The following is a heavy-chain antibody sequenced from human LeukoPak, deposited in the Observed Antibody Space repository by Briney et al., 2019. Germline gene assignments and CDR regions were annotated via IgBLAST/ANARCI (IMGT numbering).Heavy chain of an antibody. V-gene: IGHV3-30*18. CDR3: AKSARFCTNDVCYTNYYYGMDV. CDR2: ISYDGSNK. D-gene: IGHD2-8*01. J-gene: IGHJ6*02. Sequence: GGSLRLSCAASGFTFSSYDMHWVRQAPGKGLEWVAVISYDGSNKYYADSVKGRFTISRDNSKNTLSLQMHSLRDEDTAVYYCAKSARFCTNDVCYTNYYYGMDVWGQGTTVTVSS. CDR1: GFTFSSYD.